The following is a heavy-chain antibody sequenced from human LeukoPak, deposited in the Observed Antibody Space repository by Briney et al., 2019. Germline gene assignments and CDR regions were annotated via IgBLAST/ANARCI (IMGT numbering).Heavy chain of an antibody. CDR3: ASTASYSDSSVDN. CDR1: GGTFSSYA. Sequence: GASVKVSCKASGGTFSSYAIGGVGQAPGQGLEGMGRIIPIRGIANYAQELQGGVTITADRSTRAAYMEVSSLRSGDTAVYYLASTASYSDSSVDNWGQGTLVTVSS. J-gene: IGHJ4*01. D-gene: IGHD3-22*01. CDR2: IIPIRGIA. V-gene: IGHV1-69*04.